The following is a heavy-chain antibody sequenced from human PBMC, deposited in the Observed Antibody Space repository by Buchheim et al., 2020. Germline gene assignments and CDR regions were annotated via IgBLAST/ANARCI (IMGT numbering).Heavy chain of an antibody. D-gene: IGHD6-13*01. Sequence: EVQLLESGGGLVQPGGSLRLSCAASGFTFSSYAMSWVRQAPGKGLRWVSAISNSGGNLYYTDSVKGRFTMSRDNSKNTVSLQMNSLRAEDTAIYYCAKAIESAGHRMDYWGRGIL. CDR2: ISNSGGNL. CDR1: GFTFSSYA. CDR3: AKAIESAGHRMDY. J-gene: IGHJ4*02. V-gene: IGHV3-23*01.